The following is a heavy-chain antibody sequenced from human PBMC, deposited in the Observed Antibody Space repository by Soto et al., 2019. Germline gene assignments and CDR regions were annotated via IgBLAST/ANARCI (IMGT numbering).Heavy chain of an antibody. J-gene: IGHJ3*02. V-gene: IGHV1-3*01. CDR3: ASIGYCSGGSCRRSDAFDI. Sequence: ASVKVSCKASGYTFTSYAMHWLRQAPGQRLEWMGWINAGNGNTKYSQKFQGRVTITRDTSASTAYMELSSLRSEDTAVYYCASIGYCSGGSCRRSDAFDIWGQGTMVTVS. CDR1: GYTFTSYA. CDR2: INAGNGNT. D-gene: IGHD2-15*01.